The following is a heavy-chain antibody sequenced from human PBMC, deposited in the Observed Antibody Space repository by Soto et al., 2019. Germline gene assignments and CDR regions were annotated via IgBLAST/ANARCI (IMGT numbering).Heavy chain of an antibody. CDR3: AKDGELLWFGELFRVPSFFDY. CDR2: ISGSGGST. V-gene: IGHV3-23*01. Sequence: GGSLRLSCAASGFTFSSYAMSWVRQAPGKGLEWVSAISGSGGSTYYADSVKGRFTISRDSSKNTLYLQMNSLRAEDTAVYYCAKDGELLWFGELFRVPSFFDYWGQGTLVTVS. J-gene: IGHJ4*02. D-gene: IGHD3-10*01. CDR1: GFTFSSYA.